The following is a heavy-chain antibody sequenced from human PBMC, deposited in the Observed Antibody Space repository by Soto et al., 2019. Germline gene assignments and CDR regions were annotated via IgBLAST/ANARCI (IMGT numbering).Heavy chain of an antibody. J-gene: IGHJ5*02. V-gene: IGHV1-69*01. CDR3: ARGRGYYDSSGYYYQNWFDP. CDR1: GGTFSSYA. D-gene: IGHD3-22*01. Sequence: QVQLVQSGAEVKKPGSSVKVSCKASGGTFSSYAISWVRQAPGQGLEWMGGIIPIFGTANYAQKFQGRVTITADDSTSTAYMELSSLRSEDTAVYYCARGRGYYDSSGYYYQNWFDPWGQGTLVTVSS. CDR2: IIPIFGTA.